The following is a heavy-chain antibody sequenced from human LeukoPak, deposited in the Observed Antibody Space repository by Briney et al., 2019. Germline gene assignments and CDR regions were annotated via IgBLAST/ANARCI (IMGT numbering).Heavy chain of an antibody. Sequence: SETLSLTRTVSGGSISSGGYYWSWLRQHPGKGLEWIGYIYYSGSTYYNPSLKSRVTISVDTSKNQFSLKLSSVTAADTAVYYCARDNYDILTGPYGMDVWGQGTTVTVSS. CDR3: ARDNYDILTGPYGMDV. D-gene: IGHD3-9*01. CDR1: GGSISSGGYY. CDR2: IYYSGST. V-gene: IGHV4-31*03. J-gene: IGHJ6*02.